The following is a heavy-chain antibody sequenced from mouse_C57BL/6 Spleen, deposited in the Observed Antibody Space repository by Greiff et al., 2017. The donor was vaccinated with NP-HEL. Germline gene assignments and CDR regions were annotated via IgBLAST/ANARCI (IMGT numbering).Heavy chain of an antibody. CDR3: AREDYGSSFWFAY. V-gene: IGHV3-6*01. CDR1: GYSITSGYY. Sequence: VQLQQSGPGLVKPSQSLSLTCSVTGYSITSGYYWNWIRQFPGNQLEWVGYIRYDGSNNYNQSLKNRISFTRDKSSNQSFLKLNSVTTEDTATYYCAREDYGSSFWFAYWGQGTLVTVSA. D-gene: IGHD1-1*01. J-gene: IGHJ3*01. CDR2: IRYDGSN.